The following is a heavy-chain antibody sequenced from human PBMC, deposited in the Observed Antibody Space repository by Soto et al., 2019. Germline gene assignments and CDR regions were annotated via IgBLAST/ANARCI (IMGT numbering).Heavy chain of an antibody. Sequence: EVQLVESGGGLVQPGGSLRLSCAASGFTFNSYSMNWVRQAPGKGLEWVSYISSSSSTIYYADSVKGRFTISRDNAKNSLYVQMNSLGDEDTAVYYCARAGYYGSGILLWGQGTLVTVSS. D-gene: IGHD3-10*01. CDR3: ARAGYYGSGILL. V-gene: IGHV3-48*02. CDR1: GFTFNSYS. CDR2: ISSSSSTI. J-gene: IGHJ4*02.